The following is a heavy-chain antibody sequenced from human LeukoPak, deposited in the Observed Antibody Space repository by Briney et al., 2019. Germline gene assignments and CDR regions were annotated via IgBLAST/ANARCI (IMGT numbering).Heavy chain of an antibody. CDR3: ARHTYYYDSSCYYAKSYYFDY. CDR2: ISYSGNT. V-gene: IGHV4-59*08. J-gene: IGHJ4*02. Sequence: SETLSLTCTVSAVSISSYYWSWIRQPPGKGLEWIGYISYSGNTNYNPSLKSRVTISVDTSKNQFSLKPSSVTAADTAVYYCARHTYYYDSSCYYAKSYYFDYWGQGTLVTVSS. D-gene: IGHD3-22*01. CDR1: AVSISSYY.